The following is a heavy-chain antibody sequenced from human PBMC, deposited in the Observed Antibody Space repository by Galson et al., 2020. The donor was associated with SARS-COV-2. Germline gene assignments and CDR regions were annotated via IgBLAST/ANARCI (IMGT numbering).Heavy chain of an antibody. J-gene: IGHJ4*02. CDR1: GFTFSSYW. V-gene: IGHV3-7*03. D-gene: IGHD3-22*01. CDR3: ARGFQSSHCYYDSSGCTGPFDY. Sequence: GGSLRLSCAASGFTFSSYWMSWVRQAPGKGLEWVANIKQDGSEKYYVDSVKGRFTISRDNAKNSLYLQMNSLRAEDTAVYYCARGFQSSHCYYDSSGCTGPFDYWGQGTLVTVSS. CDR2: IKQDGSEK.